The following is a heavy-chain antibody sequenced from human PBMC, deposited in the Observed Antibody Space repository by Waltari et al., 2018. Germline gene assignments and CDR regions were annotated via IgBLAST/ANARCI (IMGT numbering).Heavy chain of an antibody. V-gene: IGHV4-59*11. CDR2: IYYSGST. Sequence: QVQLQESGPGLVKPSETLSLTCTVSGGSISSHYWSWIRQPPGKGLEWIGYIYYSGSTNYNPSLKRRVTISVDTSKNQFSLKLSSVTAADTAVYYCARGGYSGYDPPSYWGQGTLVTVSS. CDR1: GGSISSHY. D-gene: IGHD5-12*01. CDR3: ARGGYSGYDPPSY. J-gene: IGHJ4*02.